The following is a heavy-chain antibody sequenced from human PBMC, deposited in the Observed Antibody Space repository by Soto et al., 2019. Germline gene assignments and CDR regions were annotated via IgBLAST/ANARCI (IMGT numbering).Heavy chain of an antibody. CDR3: ASYGSGSHPRFDP. CDR2: IYYSWST. D-gene: IGHD3-10*01. CDR1: GGSISSYY. J-gene: IGHJ5*02. V-gene: IGHV4-59*01. Sequence: SETLSLTCTVSGGSISSYYWSWIRQPPGKGLEWIGYIYYSWSTNYNPSLKSRVTISVDTSKNQFSLKLSSVTAADTAVYYCASYGSGSHPRFDPWGQGTLVTVSS.